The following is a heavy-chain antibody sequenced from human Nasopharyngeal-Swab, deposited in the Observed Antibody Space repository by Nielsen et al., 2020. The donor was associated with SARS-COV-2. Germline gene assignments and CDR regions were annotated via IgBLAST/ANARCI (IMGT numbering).Heavy chain of an antibody. CDR2: INSDGSST. CDR3: ARWSSSWSLVT. CDR1: GFTFSSYW. J-gene: IGHJ4*02. V-gene: IGHV3-74*01. Sequence: GESLKISCAASGFTFSSYWMHWVRQAPGKGLVWVSRINSDGSSTSYADSVKGRFTISRDNAKNTLYLQMNNLRAEDTAVYYCARWSSSWSLVTWGQGTLVTVSS. D-gene: IGHD6-13*01.